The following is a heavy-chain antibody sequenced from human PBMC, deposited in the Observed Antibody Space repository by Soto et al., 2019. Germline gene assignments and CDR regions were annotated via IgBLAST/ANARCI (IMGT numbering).Heavy chain of an antibody. V-gene: IGHV4-39*01. CDR2: ISYSGST. CDR3: ARTYVTDVVVVPASKDYMDV. Sequence: SETLSLTCSVSGGSISSSSSSWGWIRQPPGKGLEWLGIISYSGSTYYSPSLKSRVTISVDASKNLFSLKLSSVTAADTAVYYCARTYVTDVVVVPASKDYMDVWGKGTTVTVSS. J-gene: IGHJ6*03. D-gene: IGHD2-2*01. CDR1: GGSISSSSSS.